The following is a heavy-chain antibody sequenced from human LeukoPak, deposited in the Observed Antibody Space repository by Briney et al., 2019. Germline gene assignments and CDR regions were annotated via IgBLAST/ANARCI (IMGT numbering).Heavy chain of an antibody. CDR3: AGAVKSDIAARRGRYYGMDV. CDR2: MNPNSGNT. D-gene: IGHD6-6*01. Sequence: ASVTVSCKASGYTFTSYDINWVRQATGQGLEWMGWMNPNSGNTGYAQKFQGRVTMTRNTSISTAYMELSSLRSEDTAVYYCAGAVKSDIAARRGRYYGMDVWGQGTTVTVSS. J-gene: IGHJ6*02. V-gene: IGHV1-8*01. CDR1: GYTFTSYD.